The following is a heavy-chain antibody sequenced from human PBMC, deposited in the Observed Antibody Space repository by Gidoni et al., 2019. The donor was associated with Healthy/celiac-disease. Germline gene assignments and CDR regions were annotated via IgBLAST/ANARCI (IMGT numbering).Heavy chain of an antibody. Sequence: TASGSTFSSDSMNWVRQAPGKGLEWVSYISSSSSTIYYADSVKGRFTISRDNAKNSLYLQMNSLRDEDTAVYYCARVGGNDYVWGSYRYTLDYWGQGTLVTVSS. CDR2: ISSSSSTI. V-gene: IGHV3-48*02. J-gene: IGHJ4*02. CDR3: ARVGGNDYVWGSYRYTLDY. CDR1: GSTFSSDS. D-gene: IGHD3-16*02.